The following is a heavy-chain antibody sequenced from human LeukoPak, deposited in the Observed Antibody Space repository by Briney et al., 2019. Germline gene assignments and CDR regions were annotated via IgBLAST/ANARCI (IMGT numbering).Heavy chain of an antibody. CDR2: IYYSGST. CDR3: ARRSDSSGLY. V-gene: IGHV4-59*08. J-gene: IGHJ4*02. D-gene: IGHD3-22*01. CDR1: GGSISSYY. Sequence: SETLSLTCTVSGGSISSYYWSWIRQPPGKGLEWIGYIYYSGSTNYNPSLKSRVTISVDTSKNQFSLKLSSVTAADTAVYYCARRSDSSGLYWGQGTLVTVSS.